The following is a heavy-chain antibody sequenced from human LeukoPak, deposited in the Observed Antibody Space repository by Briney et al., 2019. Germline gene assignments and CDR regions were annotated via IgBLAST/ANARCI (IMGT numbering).Heavy chain of an antibody. Sequence: GGSLRLSCAASGFTFSSYGMYWVRQAPGKGLEWVAVIWYDGSNKYYADSVKGRFTISRDNSKNTLYLQMSSLRAEDTAVYYCAKQISRGDYVSSFDYWGQGTLVTVSS. CDR3: AKQISRGDYVSSFDY. CDR1: GFTFSSYG. CDR2: IWYDGSNK. D-gene: IGHD4-17*01. J-gene: IGHJ4*02. V-gene: IGHV3-33*06.